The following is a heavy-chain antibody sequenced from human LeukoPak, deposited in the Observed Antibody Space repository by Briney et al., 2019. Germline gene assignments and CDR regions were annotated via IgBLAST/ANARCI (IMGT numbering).Heavy chain of an antibody. V-gene: IGHV1-18*01. CDR1: GYTFTSYG. CDR2: ISAYNGNT. CDR3: ARDIAARPVDY. J-gene: IGHJ4*02. Sequence: ASVTVSCTASGYTFTSYGISWVRQAPGQGLEWMGWISAYNGNTNYAQKLQGRVTMTTDTSTSTAYMELRSLRSDDTAVYYCARDIAARPVDYWGQGTLVTVSS. D-gene: IGHD6-6*01.